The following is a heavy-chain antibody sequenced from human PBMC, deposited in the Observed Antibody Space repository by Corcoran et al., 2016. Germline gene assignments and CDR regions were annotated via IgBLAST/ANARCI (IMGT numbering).Heavy chain of an antibody. CDR2: INPSGGST. Sequence: QVQLVQCGAEVKKTGASGKVSCKASGYTFTSYYMHWVRRAPEQGVEWLGIINPSGGSTSYAQKFQGRVTMTRNTSTSTVFMELSSLRSEDTAVYYCARAVGDCGFDYWCQGTLVTVSS. CDR1: GYTFTSYY. J-gene: IGHJ4*02. CDR3: ARAVGDCGFDY. V-gene: IGHV1-46*01. D-gene: IGHD2-21*01.